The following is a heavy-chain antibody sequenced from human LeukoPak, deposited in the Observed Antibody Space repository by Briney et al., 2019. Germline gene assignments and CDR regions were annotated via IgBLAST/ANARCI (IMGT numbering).Heavy chain of an antibody. CDR3: ARGRDNSLGKYYFDH. Sequence: QPGGSLRLSCAGSGFTFSGYEMNWVRQAPGKGLEWVAYISNSGTTLYYADSVKGRFTISRDNTKNSLYLQMNSLRAEDSAVYYCARGRDNSLGKYYFDHWGQGTLVTVSS. CDR2: ISNSGTTL. V-gene: IGHV3-48*03. CDR1: GFTFSGYE. D-gene: IGHD7-27*01. J-gene: IGHJ4*02.